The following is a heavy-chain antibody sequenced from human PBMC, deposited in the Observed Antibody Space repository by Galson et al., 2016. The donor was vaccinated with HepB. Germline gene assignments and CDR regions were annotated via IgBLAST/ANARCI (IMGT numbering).Heavy chain of an antibody. V-gene: IGHV5-51*01. J-gene: IGHJ5*01. D-gene: IGHD2-2*01. Sequence: QSGAEVKKPGESLKISCKGSGYSFTSDWIGWVRQMPGKGLEWMGIIYPGDSDTRYSPSFQGQVTISVDKFISTAYLQWSSLKASDTAIFYCARRVYCRTSSCYDANWFESWGQGTLVTVSS. CDR3: ARRVYCRTSSCYDANWFES. CDR1: GYSFTSDW. CDR2: IYPGDSDT.